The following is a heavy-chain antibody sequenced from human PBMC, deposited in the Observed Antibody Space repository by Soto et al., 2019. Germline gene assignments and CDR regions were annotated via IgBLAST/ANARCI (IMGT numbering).Heavy chain of an antibody. J-gene: IGHJ6*02. Sequence: QVQLVQSGAEVKKPGASVKVSCKASGYTFTNYFITWVRQAPGQGLERMGWISGYNGITSYAQMLQGRVTMTTDTSTATAYMEMRSLGSDDTAVYYCARQDYSSAMDVWGQGTTVTVSS. CDR2: ISGYNGIT. CDR3: ARQDYSSAMDV. V-gene: IGHV1-18*01. CDR1: GYTFTNYF.